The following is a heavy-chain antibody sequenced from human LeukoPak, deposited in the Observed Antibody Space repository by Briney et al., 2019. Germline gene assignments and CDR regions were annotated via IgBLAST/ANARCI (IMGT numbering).Heavy chain of an antibody. J-gene: IGHJ4*02. CDR1: GGSFSGYY. CDR2: INHSGST. V-gene: IGHV4-34*01. Sequence: PSETLSLTCAVYGGSFSGYYWSWIRQPPGKGLEWIGEINHSGSTNYNLSLKSRVTISVDTSKNQFSLKLSSVTAADTAVYYCARKKSHDYWGQGTLVTVSS. CDR3: ARKKSHDY.